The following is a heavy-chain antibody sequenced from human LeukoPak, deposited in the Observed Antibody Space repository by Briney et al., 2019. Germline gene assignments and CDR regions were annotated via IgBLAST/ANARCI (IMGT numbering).Heavy chain of an antibody. D-gene: IGHD2-15*01. CDR1: GFTFSRYD. J-gene: IGHJ4*02. Sequence: PGGSLRLSCAASGFTFSRYDMSWVRQAPGKGLEWVSGISGSGVSTSYADSVKGRFTISRDNSKNTLYLQMNSLRAEDTAVYYCAKTEVAATNDYWGQGTLVTVSS. CDR2: ISGSGVST. V-gene: IGHV3-23*01. CDR3: AKTEVAATNDY.